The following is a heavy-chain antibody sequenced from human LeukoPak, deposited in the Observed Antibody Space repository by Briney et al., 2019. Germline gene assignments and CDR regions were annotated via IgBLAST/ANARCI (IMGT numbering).Heavy chain of an antibody. Sequence: SETLSLTCTVSGDSISSGGYYWTWIRQPPGKGLEWIGYVHHSGSSFYNPSLKSRVTMSVDRSKNQFSLTLPSVTAADTAVYYCASDGHGFNGGGGFWGQGTLVTVSS. D-gene: IGHD6-25*01. J-gene: IGHJ4*02. CDR3: ASDGHGFNGGGGF. V-gene: IGHV4-30-2*01. CDR1: GDSISSGGYY. CDR2: VHHSGSS.